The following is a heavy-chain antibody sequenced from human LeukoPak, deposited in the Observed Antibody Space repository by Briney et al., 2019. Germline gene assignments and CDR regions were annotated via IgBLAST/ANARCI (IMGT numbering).Heavy chain of an antibody. D-gene: IGHD2-15*01. CDR1: GFTFSGYG. CDR3: AKEVRYCSGGSCQAKAYYFDY. CDR2: ISYDGSNK. V-gene: IGHV3-30*18. Sequence: GSLRLSCAASGFTFSGYGMHWVRQAPGKGLEWVAVISYDGSNKYYADSVKGRFTISRDNSKNTLYLQMNSLRAEDTAVYYCAKEVRYCSGGSCQAKAYYFDYWGQGTLVTVSS. J-gene: IGHJ4*02.